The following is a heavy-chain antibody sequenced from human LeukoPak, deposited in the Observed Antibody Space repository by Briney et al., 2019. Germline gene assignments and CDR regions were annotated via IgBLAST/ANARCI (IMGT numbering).Heavy chain of an antibody. D-gene: IGHD2-2*01. CDR2: INPHTGVT. V-gene: IGHV1-2*02. Sequence: ASVKVSCKASGYTFTGHFIFWVRQSPGQRLELMTWINPHTGVTNYAQKFQGRLTVASDTSISTAYLDISRLTSDDTALCYCSREASCDSTSCPQDYWGQGTLVTVCS. J-gene: IGHJ4*02. CDR1: GYTFTGHF. CDR3: SREASCDSTSCPQDY.